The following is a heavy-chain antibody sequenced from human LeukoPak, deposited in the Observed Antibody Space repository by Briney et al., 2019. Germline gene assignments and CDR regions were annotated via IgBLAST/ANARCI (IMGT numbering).Heavy chain of an antibody. CDR1: GYSSTTYR. CDR2: IYPGDSDT. J-gene: IGHJ4*02. Sequence: GLSRNFSCPGYGYSSTTYRIGWVRQMPGQGLEWRGIIYPGDSDTRYSPSFLGEVHISADKSISTDYLQWSSLKAADTAMYYCARRAGDSRDYLREFDYWGQGTLVTVSS. CDR3: ARRAGDSRDYLREFDY. D-gene: IGHD3-22*01. V-gene: IGHV5-51*01.